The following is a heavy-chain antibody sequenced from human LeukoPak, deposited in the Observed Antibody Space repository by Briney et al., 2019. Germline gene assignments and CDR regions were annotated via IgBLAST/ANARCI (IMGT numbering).Heavy chain of an antibody. CDR2: IWYDGSNK. CDR1: GFTFSSYG. D-gene: IGHD1-1*01. J-gene: IGHJ4*02. V-gene: IGHV3-33*01. CDR3: ARLTGTTGFDY. Sequence: PGGSLRLSCAASGFTFSSYGMHWVRQAPGKGLEWVAVIWYDGSNKYYADSVKGRFTISRDNAKNSLYLQLNSLRADDTAVYYCARLTGTTGFDYWGQGTLVTVSS.